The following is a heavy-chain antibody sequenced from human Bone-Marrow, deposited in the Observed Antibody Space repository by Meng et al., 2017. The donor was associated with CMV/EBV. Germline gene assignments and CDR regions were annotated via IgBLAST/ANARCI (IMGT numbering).Heavy chain of an antibody. CDR1: GFTFSSYS. CDR2: ISSSSSYI. V-gene: IGHV3-21*01. Sequence: GESLKISCAASGFTFSSYSMNWVRQAPGKGLEWVSSISSSSSYIYYADSVKGRFTISRDNAKNSLYLQMNSLRAEDTAVYYCARDAYYYDSSGYALGGLGPTYDAFDSWGQGTMVTVSS. J-gene: IGHJ3*02. CDR3: ARDAYYYDSSGYALGGLGPTYDAFDS. D-gene: IGHD3-22*01.